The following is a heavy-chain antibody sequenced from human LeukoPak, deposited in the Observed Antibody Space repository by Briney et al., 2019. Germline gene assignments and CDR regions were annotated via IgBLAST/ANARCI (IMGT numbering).Heavy chain of an antibody. Sequence: GGSLRLSCAASGFIFSSFVIHWVRQSPGKGLEWVAVISYDGSNKYYTDSVKGRFTVSRDNSKNTLYLQMNSLRPEDTSVYYCATERAGVVTLQYWGQGTLVTVSS. D-gene: IGHD2-21*02. CDR3: ATERAGVVTLQY. CDR2: ISYDGSNK. J-gene: IGHJ4*02. CDR1: GFIFSSFV. V-gene: IGHV3-30*03.